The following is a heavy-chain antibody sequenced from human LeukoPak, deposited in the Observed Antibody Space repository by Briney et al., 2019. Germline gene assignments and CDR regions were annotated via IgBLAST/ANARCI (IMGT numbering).Heavy chain of an antibody. CDR1: GGSISSGVYP. CDR3: ASETTVTTWYYFDY. D-gene: IGHD4-17*01. V-gene: IGHV4-30-2*01. CDR2: IYHSGST. J-gene: IGHJ4*02. Sequence: SQTLSLTCAVSGGSISSGVYPWSWIRQPPGKGLEWIGYIYHSGSTYYNPSLKSRVTISVDRSKNQFSLKLSSVTAADTAVYHCASETTVTTWYYFDYWGQGTLVTVSS.